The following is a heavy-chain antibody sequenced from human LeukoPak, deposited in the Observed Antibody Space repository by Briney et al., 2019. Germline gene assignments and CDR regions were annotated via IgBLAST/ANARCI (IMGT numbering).Heavy chain of an antibody. CDR3: ARVANSGYDSMGSGFDP. V-gene: IGHV3-48*03. CDR1: GFTFSSYE. Sequence: GSLRLSCAASGFTFSSYEMNWVRQAPGKGLEWVSYISSSGSTIYYADSVKGRFTISRDNAKNSLYLQMNSLRAEDTAVYYCARVANSGYDSMGSGFDPWGQGTLVTVSS. CDR2: ISSSGSTI. D-gene: IGHD5-12*01. J-gene: IGHJ5*02.